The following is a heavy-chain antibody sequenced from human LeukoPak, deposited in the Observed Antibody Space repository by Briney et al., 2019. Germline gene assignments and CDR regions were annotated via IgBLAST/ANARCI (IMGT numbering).Heavy chain of an antibody. Sequence: GGSLGLSCAASGFTFSSYAMHWVRQAPGKGLEWVAVISYDGSNKYYADSVKGRFTISRDNSKNTLYLQMNSLRAEDTAVYYCARGGSGWAYWGQGTLVTVSS. CDR2: ISYDGSNK. CDR3: ARGGSGWAY. CDR1: GFTFSSYA. D-gene: IGHD6-19*01. J-gene: IGHJ4*02. V-gene: IGHV3-30-3*01.